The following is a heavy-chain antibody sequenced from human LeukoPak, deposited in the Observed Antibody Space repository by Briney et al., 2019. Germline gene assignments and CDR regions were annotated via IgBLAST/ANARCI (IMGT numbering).Heavy chain of an antibody. CDR3: ASSHPRYSSGYDY. Sequence: PSETLSPTCTVSGGSISSYYWSWIRQPPGKGLEWIGYIYYSGSTNYNPSLKSRVTISVDTSKNQFSLKLSSVTAADTAVYYCASSHPRYSSGYDYWGQGALVTVSS. CDR1: GGSISSYY. J-gene: IGHJ4*02. CDR2: IYYSGST. V-gene: IGHV4-59*01. D-gene: IGHD6-19*01.